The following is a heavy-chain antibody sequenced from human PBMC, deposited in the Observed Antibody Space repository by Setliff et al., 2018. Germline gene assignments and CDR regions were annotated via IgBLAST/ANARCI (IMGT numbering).Heavy chain of an antibody. D-gene: IGHD2-2*01. CDR3: ARFGGSCSSSSCYAFDL. CDR2: IITNTGKT. CDR1: GYTFTNYG. V-gene: IGHV1-18*01. J-gene: IGHJ3*01. Sequence: GASVKVSCKASGYTFTNYGFTWVRQAPGQGLEWMGMIITNTGKTSYPKKFQGRVTMTTDTYTGTGYMELRSLTSDDTAVYFCARFGGSCSSSSCYAFDLWGQGTMVTVSS.